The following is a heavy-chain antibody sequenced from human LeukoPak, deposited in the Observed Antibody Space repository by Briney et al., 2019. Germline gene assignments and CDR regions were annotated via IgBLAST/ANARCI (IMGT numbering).Heavy chain of an antibody. CDR1: GFTFNTYG. CDR3: ANGAVYCTSPKYPTGSAPSCFAH. Sequence: GRSLRLSCEASGFTFNTYGMHWVRQAPGKGLEWLAVILYDERNKDYAGSVKGRFTISRDNSKNTLYLQMSSLRPEDTAVYYCANGAVYCTSPKYPTGSAPSCFAHWGQGTLVTVSS. CDR2: ILYDERNK. J-gene: IGHJ4*02. V-gene: IGHV3-30*18. D-gene: IGHD2-2*01.